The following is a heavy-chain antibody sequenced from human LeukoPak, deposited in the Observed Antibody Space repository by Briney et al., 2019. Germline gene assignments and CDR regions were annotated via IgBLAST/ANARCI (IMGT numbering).Heavy chain of an antibody. Sequence: PGGSLRLSCAASGFTFSSYAMSWVRQAPGKGLEWVSAISGSGGSTYYADSVKGRFTISRDNSKNTLYLQMNSLRAEDTAVYYCAKDFHLTISRGGYFDYWGQGTLVTVSS. D-gene: IGHD3-3*01. V-gene: IGHV3-23*01. CDR3: AKDFHLTISRGGYFDY. CDR1: GFTFSSYA. CDR2: ISGSGGST. J-gene: IGHJ4*02.